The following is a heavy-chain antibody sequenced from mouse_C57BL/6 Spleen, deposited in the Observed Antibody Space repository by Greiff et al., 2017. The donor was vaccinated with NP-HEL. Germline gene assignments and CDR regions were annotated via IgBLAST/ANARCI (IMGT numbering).Heavy chain of an antibody. V-gene: IGHV1-69*01. D-gene: IGHD1-1*01. CDR1: GYTFTSYW. CDR3: ARERPTVVATDYAMDY. CDR2: IDPSDSYT. J-gene: IGHJ4*01. Sequence: QVQLQQPGAELVMPGASVKLSCKASGYTFTSYWMHWVKQRPGQGLEWIGEIDPSDSYTNYNQKFKGKSTLTVDKSSSTAYMQLSSLTFEDSAVYYCARERPTVVATDYAMDYWGQGTSVTVSS.